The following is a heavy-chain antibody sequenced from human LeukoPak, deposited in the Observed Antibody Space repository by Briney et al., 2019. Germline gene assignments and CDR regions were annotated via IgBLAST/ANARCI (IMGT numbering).Heavy chain of an antibody. CDR2: IKASDGYT. D-gene: IGHD4-23*01. J-gene: IGHJ4*02. V-gene: IGHV1-46*01. CDR3: VREYHGGTYDY. CDR1: GYTFINYY. Sequence: GASVTVSCTASGYTFINYYIHWVRQAPGQGLEWMGIIKASDGYTEYAQKYQGRLLMARDTSTSTVYMELSSLRSEDTALYFCVREYHGGTYDYWGQGTLVTVSS.